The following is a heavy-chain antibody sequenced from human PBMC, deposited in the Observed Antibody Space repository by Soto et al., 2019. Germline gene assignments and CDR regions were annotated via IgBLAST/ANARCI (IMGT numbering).Heavy chain of an antibody. CDR3: ASASSGHNPTSNYYYYYGMAV. V-gene: IGHV1-69*06. D-gene: IGHD3-22*01. CDR2: IIPIFGTA. CDR1: GGTFSSYA. J-gene: IGHJ6*02. Sequence: QVQLVQSGAEVKKPGSSVKVSCKASGGTFSSYAISWVRQAPGQGLEWMGGIIPIFGTANYAQKFQGRVTITADKSTSTASMELSSLRSEDTAVYYCASASSGHNPTSNYYYYYGMAVWGQGTTVTVSS.